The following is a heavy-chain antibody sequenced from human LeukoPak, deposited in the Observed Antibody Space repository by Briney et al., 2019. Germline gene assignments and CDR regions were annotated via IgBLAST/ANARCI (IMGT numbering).Heavy chain of an antibody. CDR1: GFTFSNYE. CDR2: IISSGGSM. Sequence: GGSLRLSCAASGFTFSNYEMNWVRQAPGKGLEWVSYIISSGGSMSYADSAKGRFTISRDNSKNTLYLQMSSLRAEDTAVYYCAKELFAIAMIVVVTSPFDYWGQGTLVTVSS. CDR3: AKELFAIAMIVVVTSPFDY. J-gene: IGHJ4*02. D-gene: IGHD3-22*01. V-gene: IGHV3-48*03.